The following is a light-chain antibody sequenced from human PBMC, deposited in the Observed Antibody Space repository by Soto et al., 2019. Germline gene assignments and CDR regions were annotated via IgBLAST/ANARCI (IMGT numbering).Light chain of an antibody. CDR3: QQANSFPFT. J-gene: IGKJ3*01. CDR1: QGISSW. CDR2: AAS. V-gene: IGKV1-12*01. Sequence: DIQMTQSPSSVSASVGDRVTITCRASQGISSWLAWYQQKPGKARKLLIYAASSLKSGVPSRCSGNGSGTYFTLTVSSLHPEDFATYYCQQANSFPFTCGRGTKVDIK.